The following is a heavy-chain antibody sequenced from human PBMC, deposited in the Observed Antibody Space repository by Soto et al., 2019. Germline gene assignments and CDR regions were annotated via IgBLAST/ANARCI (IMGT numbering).Heavy chain of an antibody. CDR1: GFTFSSYA. Sequence: VGSLILSCAASGFTFSSYAMRWVRQAPGKGLEWVSAISDNGVNTHYADSVKGRFAISRDNSKNTLYLQMNSLRAEDTAVYYCAKVFSAWYMDYWGPGTLVTVSS. CDR3: AKVFSAWYMDY. V-gene: IGHV3-23*01. J-gene: IGHJ4*01. D-gene: IGHD6-19*01. CDR2: ISDNGVNT.